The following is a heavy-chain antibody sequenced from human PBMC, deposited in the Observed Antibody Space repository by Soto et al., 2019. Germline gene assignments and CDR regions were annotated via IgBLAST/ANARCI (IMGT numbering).Heavy chain of an antibody. D-gene: IGHD3-3*01. V-gene: IGHV4-31*03. CDR1: GGSIRSGGDY. J-gene: IGHJ5*02. CDR2: MFYSGSS. CDR3: ARSVYNDFWSGNNWFDP. Sequence: TLSLTFTVSGGSIRSGGDYWSWIRQRPGKGLEWIAYMFYSGSSYYNPSLRSRVTISADTSNNQFSLKVDSVTAADTAVYYCARSVYNDFWSGNNWFDPWGQGTLVTVSS.